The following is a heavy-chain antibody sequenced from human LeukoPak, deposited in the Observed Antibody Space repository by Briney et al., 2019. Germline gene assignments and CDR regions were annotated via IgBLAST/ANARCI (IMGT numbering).Heavy chain of an antibody. D-gene: IGHD3-10*01. Sequence: ASAKVSCKASGYTFTSYDINWVRQATGQGLEWMGWMNPNSGNTGYAQKFQGRVTITRDTSISTAYMELSRLRSDDTAVYYCARDRLRITMVRGVIGYWGQGTLVTVSS. CDR3: ARDRLRITMVRGVIGY. V-gene: IGHV1-8*03. CDR2: MNPNSGNT. CDR1: GYTFTSYD. J-gene: IGHJ4*02.